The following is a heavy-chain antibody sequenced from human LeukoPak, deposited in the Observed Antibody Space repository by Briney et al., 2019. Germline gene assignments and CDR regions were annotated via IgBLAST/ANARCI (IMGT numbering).Heavy chain of an antibody. CDR1: GFTFSSYA. CDR3: AKARGTTGWLPYFGY. J-gene: IGHJ4*02. D-gene: IGHD6-19*01. Sequence: GGSLRLSCSASGFTFSSYAMSWVRQAPGKGLEWVSSVNDGGDNTYYADYLRGRFTVSRDNSRNTLWLQMNSLRAEDTAIYYCAKARGTTGWLPYFGYWGQGALVTVSS. V-gene: IGHV3-23*01. CDR2: VNDGGDNT.